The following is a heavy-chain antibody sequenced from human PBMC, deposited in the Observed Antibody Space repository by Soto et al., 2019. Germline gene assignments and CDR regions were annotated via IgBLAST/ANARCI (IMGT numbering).Heavy chain of an antibody. D-gene: IGHD3-22*01. CDR1: GGSISSSNW. CDR2: IYHSGST. J-gene: IGHJ6*02. V-gene: IGHV4-4*02. CDR3: ARSAMIVVVISNDYYYGMDG. Sequence: QVQLQESGPGLVKPSGTLSLTCAVSGGSISSSNWWSWVRQPPGKGLVWIGEIYHSGSTNYNPSLKSRATIPVDKAKNQFSLKPSSVPAADTAVYYCARSAMIVVVISNDYYYGMDGWGQGTTVTVSS.